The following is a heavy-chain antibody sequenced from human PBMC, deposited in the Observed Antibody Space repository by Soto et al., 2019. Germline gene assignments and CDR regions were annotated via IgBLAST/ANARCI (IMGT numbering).Heavy chain of an antibody. CDR3: AKDNDAGSYYDSSGYSFDY. CDR2: ISWNSGSI. CDR1: GFTFDDYA. J-gene: IGHJ4*02. D-gene: IGHD3-22*01. Sequence: SLKISCAASGFTFDDYAMHWVRQAPGKGLEWVSGISWNSGSIGYADSVKGRFTISRDNAKNSLYLQMNSLRAEDTALYYCAKDNDAGSYYDSSGYSFDYWGQGTLVTVSS. V-gene: IGHV3-9*01.